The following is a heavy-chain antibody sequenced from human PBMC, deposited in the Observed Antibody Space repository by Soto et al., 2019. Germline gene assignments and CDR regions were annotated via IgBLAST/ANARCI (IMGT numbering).Heavy chain of an antibody. CDR3: ARGDSSGLRNLWGFDI. CDR2: IIPIFGTA. V-gene: IGHV1-69*06. Sequence: QVQLVQSGAEVKKPGSSVKVSCKASGGTFSSYAISWVRQAPGQGLEWMGGIIPIFGTANYAQKFQGRVTITADKSTSTAYMELSSLRSGDTAVYYCARGDSSGLRNLWGFDIWGQGTMVTVSS. J-gene: IGHJ3*02. D-gene: IGHD3-22*01. CDR1: GGTFSSYA.